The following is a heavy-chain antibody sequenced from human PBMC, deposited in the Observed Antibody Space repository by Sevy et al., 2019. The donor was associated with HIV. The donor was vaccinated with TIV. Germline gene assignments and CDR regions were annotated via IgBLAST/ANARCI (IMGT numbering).Heavy chain of an antibody. Sequence: SETLSLTCAVYGGSFSGYYWSWIRQPPGKGLEWIGEINHSGSTNYNPSLKSRVTISVDTSKNQFSLKLSSVTAADTAVYYCARGCGDTAMETHPPSSSWYGYWGQGTLVTVSS. CDR1: GGSFSGYY. CDR2: INHSGST. CDR3: ARGCGDTAMETHPPSSSWYGY. V-gene: IGHV4-34*01. J-gene: IGHJ4*02. D-gene: IGHD5-18*01.